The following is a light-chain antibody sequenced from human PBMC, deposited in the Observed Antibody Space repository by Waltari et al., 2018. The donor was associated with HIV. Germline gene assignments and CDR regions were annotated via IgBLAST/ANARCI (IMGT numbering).Light chain of an antibody. J-gene: IGLJ1*01. V-gene: IGLV2-11*01. CDR2: HSS. CDR3: CSYAGLYKYV. CDR1: SSNVGAYNY. Sequence: QSALTQPRSVSGSPGQSVTISCTGTSSNVGAYNYVPLYQVHPGKPPKVLIYHSSQRPPGVPGRFSGSRSGNTASLTISGLRAEDEAEYYCCSYAGLYKYVFGTGTEVTVL.